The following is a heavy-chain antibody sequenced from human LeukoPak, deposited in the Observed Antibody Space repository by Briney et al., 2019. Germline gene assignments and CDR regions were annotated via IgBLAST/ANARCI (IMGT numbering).Heavy chain of an antibody. CDR1: GFSFTNYA. Sequence: GGSLRLSCTASGFSFTNYAMTWVRQAPGKGPEWVSGITGSGGSTNYSGTGRFTISRDNSKNTLFLQMCSLRAEDTAIYYCARAGEYCSDGSCYSETYYFDYWGQGTLVTVS. J-gene: IGHJ4*02. V-gene: IGHV3-23*01. D-gene: IGHD2-15*01. CDR2: ITGSGGST. CDR3: ARAGEYCSDGSCYSETYYFDY.